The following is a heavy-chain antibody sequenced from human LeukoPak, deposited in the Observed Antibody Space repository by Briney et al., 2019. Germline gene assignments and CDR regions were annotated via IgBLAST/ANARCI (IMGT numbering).Heavy chain of an antibody. Sequence: GGALRLSCAASGFTFSSYAMHWVRQAPGKGLEGVAVISYDGSNKYYADSVKGRFTISRDNSKNTLYLQMNSLRAEDTAVYYCAEPYGDYVGYWGQGTLVTVPS. V-gene: IGHV3-30-3*01. J-gene: IGHJ4*02. D-gene: IGHD4-17*01. CDR3: AEPYGDYVGY. CDR2: ISYDGSNK. CDR1: GFTFSSYA.